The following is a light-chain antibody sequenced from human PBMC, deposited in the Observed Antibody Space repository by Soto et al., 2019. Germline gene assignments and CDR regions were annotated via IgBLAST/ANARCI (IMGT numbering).Light chain of an antibody. CDR2: EVS. V-gene: IGLV2-14*01. CDR3: SSFSSSSTLYV. J-gene: IGLJ1*01. CDR1: SSDVGGHNY. Sequence: QSALTQPGSVSGSPGQSITISCTGTSSDVGGHNYVSWYQHHADKAPKLMIYEVSNRPSGVSNRFSGSKSGNTASLTIYGLQAEDEADYYCSSFSSSSTLYVFGTGTKVTVL.